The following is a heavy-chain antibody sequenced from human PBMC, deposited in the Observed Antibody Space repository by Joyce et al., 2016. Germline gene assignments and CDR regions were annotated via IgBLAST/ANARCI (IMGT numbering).Heavy chain of an antibody. D-gene: IGHD5-24*01. J-gene: IGHJ4*02. CDR3: ARSEMAAIPYFDY. CDR1: NTSA. V-gene: IGHV3-30-3*01. Sequence: NTSAMHWVRQAPGKGLKWVTIISYDGSNKYYADSVKGRFTISRDNSKNTLYLQMNSLRPEDTAVYYCARSEMAAIPYFDYWGQGTLVTVSS. CDR2: ISYDGSNK.